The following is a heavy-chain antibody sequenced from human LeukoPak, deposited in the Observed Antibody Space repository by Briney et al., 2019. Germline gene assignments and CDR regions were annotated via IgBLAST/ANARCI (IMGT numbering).Heavy chain of an antibody. Sequence: GGSLRLSCAASGFTFSSYSMNWVRQTPGKGLEWVSYITSSSSTIHYADSVKGRFTISRDNAKSSLYLQMDSLRAEDTAVYYCAKGITMVRDPMNYFEDWGQGTLVTVSS. CDR1: GFTFSSYS. J-gene: IGHJ4*02. D-gene: IGHD3-10*01. CDR3: AKGITMVRDPMNYFED. V-gene: IGHV3-48*01. CDR2: ITSSSSTI.